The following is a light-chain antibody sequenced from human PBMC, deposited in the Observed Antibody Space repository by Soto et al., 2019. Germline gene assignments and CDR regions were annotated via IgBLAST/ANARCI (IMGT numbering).Light chain of an antibody. Sequence: EIVLTQSPATLSLSPGERATLSCRASQSVSRYLAWYQQKPGQAPSLLIYDASSRAIGIPARFSGSGSGTDFTLTISSLEPEDFAVYYCQQRSNWPPGYTFGQGTKLEIK. V-gene: IGKV3-11*01. CDR2: DAS. CDR3: QQRSNWPPGYT. J-gene: IGKJ2*01. CDR1: QSVSRY.